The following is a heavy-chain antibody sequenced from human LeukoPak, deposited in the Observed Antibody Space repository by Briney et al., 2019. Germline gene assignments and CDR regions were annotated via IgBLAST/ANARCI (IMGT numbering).Heavy chain of an antibody. J-gene: IGHJ4*02. CDR1: GGSIRSYS. D-gene: IGHD5-18*01. CDR2: IYYSGST. CDR3: ARQGYSYGPADY. V-gene: IGHV4-59*08. Sequence: PSETLSPTCTGSGGSIRSYSWGWIRQPPGKGLEWIGYIYYSGSTNYNPSLKSRVTISVDTSKNQFSLKLSSVTAADTAVYYCARQGYSYGPADYWGQGSLVTVSS.